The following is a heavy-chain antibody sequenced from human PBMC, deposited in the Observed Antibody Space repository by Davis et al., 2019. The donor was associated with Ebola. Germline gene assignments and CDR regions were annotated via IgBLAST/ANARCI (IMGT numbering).Heavy chain of an antibody. J-gene: IGHJ6*02. CDR3: ARAPCGGDCYRLEYYYNHGMDV. CDR2: ISAYNGNT. D-gene: IGHD2-21*01. V-gene: IGHV1-18*01. Sequence: ASVKVSCKASGYTFTIYGISWVRQAPGQGLEWMGWISAYNGNTNYAQKFQGRVTITADGSTSTAHMELSSLRSEDTAVYYCARAPCGGDCYRLEYYYNHGMDVWGQGTTVTVSS. CDR1: GYTFTIYG.